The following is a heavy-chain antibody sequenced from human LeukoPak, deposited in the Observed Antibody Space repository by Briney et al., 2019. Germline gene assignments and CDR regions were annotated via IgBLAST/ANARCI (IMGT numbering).Heavy chain of an antibody. D-gene: IGHD6-13*01. CDR1: GGTFSSYA. V-gene: IGHV1-69*04. J-gene: IGHJ5*02. Sequence: SVKVSCNASGGTFSSYAISWVRQPPGQGLEWRGSIIPILGIANYAQKFQGRVTITADKSTSTAYMELSRLRSEDTAVYYCARYRDSSSWYRNWFDPWGQGTLVTVSS. CDR3: ARYRDSSSWYRNWFDP. CDR2: IIPILGIA.